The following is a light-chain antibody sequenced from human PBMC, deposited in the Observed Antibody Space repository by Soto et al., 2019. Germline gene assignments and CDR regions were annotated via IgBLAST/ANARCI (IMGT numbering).Light chain of an antibody. CDR1: QSISSN. CDR2: DAS. V-gene: IGKV3-15*01. CDR3: QQYNNWWT. J-gene: IGKJ1*01. Sequence: EIVMTQSPATLSVSPGERATLSCRASQSISSNLAWYQQNPGQAPRLLIYDASTRATGIPARFSGSGSGTEFTLTISSLQSEDFAVYYCQQYNNWWTFGQGTKVEIK.